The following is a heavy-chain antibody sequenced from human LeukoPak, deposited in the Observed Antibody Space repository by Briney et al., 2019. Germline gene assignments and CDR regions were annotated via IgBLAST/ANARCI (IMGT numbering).Heavy chain of an antibody. D-gene: IGHD4-23*01. J-gene: IGHJ5*02. CDR3: TTDYGGNPNNWFDP. V-gene: IGHV3-15*01. CDR2: IKSKTEGGTT. Sequence: GGSLRLSCAASGFTFSNAWMSWVRQAPGKGLEWVGRIKSKTEGGTTDYAAPVKGRFTISRDDSKNTLYLQMNSLKTEDTAVYYCTTDYGGNPNNWFDPWGQGTLVTVSS. CDR1: GFTFSNAW.